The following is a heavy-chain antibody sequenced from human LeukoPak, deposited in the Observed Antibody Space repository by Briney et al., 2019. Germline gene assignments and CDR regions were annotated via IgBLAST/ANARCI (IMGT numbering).Heavy chain of an antibody. CDR1: GFTFDDYA. V-gene: IGHV3-9*01. CDR3: AKDRYSSSSEIDY. D-gene: IGHD6-6*01. Sequence: PGRSLRPSCAASGFTFDDYAMHWVRQAPGKGLEWVSGISWNSGSIGYADSVKGRFTISRDNAKNSLYLQMNSLRAEDTALYYCAKDRYSSSSEIDYWGQGTLVTVSS. CDR2: ISWNSGSI. J-gene: IGHJ4*02.